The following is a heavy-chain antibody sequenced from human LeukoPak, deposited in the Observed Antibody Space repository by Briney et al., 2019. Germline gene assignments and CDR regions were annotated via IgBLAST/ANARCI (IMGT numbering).Heavy chain of an antibody. CDR3: AREDDWNYEDY. V-gene: IGHV3-7*01. D-gene: IGHD1-7*01. J-gene: IGHJ4*02. CDR2: IKQDGSEK. Sequence: PGGSLRLSCAASGFTFSNYWMSLVRQAPGKGLEWVANIKQDGSEKYYVNSVKGRFTISRDNAKNSLYLQMSSLRAEDTAIYFCAREDDWNYEDYWGQGTLVTVSS. CDR1: GFTFSNYW.